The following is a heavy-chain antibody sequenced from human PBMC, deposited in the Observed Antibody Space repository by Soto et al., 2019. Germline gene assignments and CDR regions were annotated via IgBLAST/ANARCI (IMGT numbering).Heavy chain of an antibody. J-gene: IGHJ4*02. Sequence: ASLKVSCNASGYTFTGYYMHWVRQAPGQGLEWMGWINPNSGGTNYAQKFQGWVTMTRDTSISTAYMELSRLRSDDTAVYYCARSGEVLRYFDWNFDYWGQGTLVTVSS. CDR1: GYTFTGYY. CDR3: ARSGEVLRYFDWNFDY. V-gene: IGHV1-2*04. CDR2: INPNSGGT. D-gene: IGHD3-9*01.